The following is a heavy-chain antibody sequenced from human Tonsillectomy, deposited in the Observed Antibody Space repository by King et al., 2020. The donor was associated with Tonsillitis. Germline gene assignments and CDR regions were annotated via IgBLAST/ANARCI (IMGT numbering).Heavy chain of an antibody. CDR1: GFNFDDYT. Sequence: QLVQSGGVVIQPGGSLRLSCAASGFNFDDYTMHWVRHAPGKGLEWVSLINWDGGSTSYADSVKGRFTISRDNSKDSLYLQMNSLRTEDSALYYCAKETTDGGIDYWGQGTLVTVSS. D-gene: IGHD4-11*01. J-gene: IGHJ4*02. V-gene: IGHV3-43*01. CDR3: AKETTDGGIDY. CDR2: INWDGGST.